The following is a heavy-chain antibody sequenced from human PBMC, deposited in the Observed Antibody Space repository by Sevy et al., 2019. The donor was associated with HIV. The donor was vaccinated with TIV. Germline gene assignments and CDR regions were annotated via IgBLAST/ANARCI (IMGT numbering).Heavy chain of an antibody. D-gene: IGHD6-19*01. J-gene: IGHJ4*02. CDR2: INPSGGST. CDR1: GYTFSNHY. V-gene: IGHV1-46*01. CDR3: ARDRYASGDFDY. Sequence: ASVKVSCKTFGYTFSNHYIHWVRQAPGHGLEWMGVINPSGGSTNYAHRFQGRVTMTRDPSTSTFYMDLSSLRSEDTAVYYCARDRYASGDFDYWVQGTLVTVSS.